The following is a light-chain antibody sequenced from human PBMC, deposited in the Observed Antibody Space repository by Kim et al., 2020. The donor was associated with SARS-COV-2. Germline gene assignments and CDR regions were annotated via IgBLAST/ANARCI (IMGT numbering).Light chain of an antibody. J-gene: IGLJ3*02. CDR3: QSYDSSLSAWV. CDR1: SSNIEAGYD. CDR2: GNS. Sequence: RVTIACTGSSSNIEAGYDVHWYQQLPGTAPKLLICGNSNRPSGVPDRFSGSKSGTSASLAITGLQAEDEAEYYCQSYDSSLSAWVFGGGTKLTVL. V-gene: IGLV1-40*01.